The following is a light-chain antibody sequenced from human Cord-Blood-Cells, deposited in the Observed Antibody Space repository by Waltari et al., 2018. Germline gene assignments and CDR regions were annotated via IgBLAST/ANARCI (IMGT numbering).Light chain of an antibody. Sequence: DITMTQPPSSLSASVGDRVTITCRASQGISNYLAWYQQKPGKVPKILIYAASTLQSGFPSRFSGSGSVTDFTLTISSLQPEGVATYYCQKYNSAPFTFGPGTKVDI. J-gene: IGKJ3*01. CDR3: QKYNSAPFT. CDR2: AAS. V-gene: IGKV1-27*01. CDR1: QGISNY.